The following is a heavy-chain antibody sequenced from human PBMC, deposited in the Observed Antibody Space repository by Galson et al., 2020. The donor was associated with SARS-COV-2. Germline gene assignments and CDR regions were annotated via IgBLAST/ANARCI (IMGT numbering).Heavy chain of an antibody. J-gene: IGHJ5*02. CDR1: GYTLTELS. Sequence: ASVKVSCMVSGYTLTELSMHWVRQAPGKGLEWMGGFDPEDGETIYAQKFQGRVTMTEDTSTDTAYMELSSLRSEDTAVYYCATGTPVGATGWFDPWGQGTLVTVSS. D-gene: IGHD1-26*01. V-gene: IGHV1-24*01. CDR3: ATGTPVGATGWFDP. CDR2: FDPEDGET.